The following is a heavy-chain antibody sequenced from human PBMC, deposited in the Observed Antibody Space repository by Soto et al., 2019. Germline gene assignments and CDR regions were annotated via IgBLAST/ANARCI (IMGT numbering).Heavy chain of an antibody. D-gene: IGHD6-19*01. V-gene: IGHV3-30*18. J-gene: IGHJ4*02. Sequence: QVQVVESGGGVVQPGRSLRLSCAASGFTLSCCGMHWVRQAPGKGLEWVGVITYDGSEIHDGDYVKGRFTISRDSSENTVYLQMNSLRVEDSAVYYCAKEQSSGFYRVVDYWGQGTLVTVSP. CDR1: GFTLSCCG. CDR2: ITYDGSEI. CDR3: AKEQSSGFYRVVDY.